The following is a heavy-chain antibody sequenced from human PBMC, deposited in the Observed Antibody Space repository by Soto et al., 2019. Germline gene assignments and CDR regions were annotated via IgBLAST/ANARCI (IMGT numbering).Heavy chain of an antibody. CDR2: ISGSAGSR. V-gene: IGHV3-23*01. CDR1: GFIFRNYA. D-gene: IGHD5-18*01. Sequence: GGSLRLSCAASGFIFRNYAMSWVRQAPGKGLEWVSAISGSAGSRYYADSVKGRFTISRDNAKNSLYLQMDSLRDEDTAVYYCARLRGYSYGPGDYWGQGTLVTVSS. CDR3: ARLRGYSYGPGDY. J-gene: IGHJ4*02.